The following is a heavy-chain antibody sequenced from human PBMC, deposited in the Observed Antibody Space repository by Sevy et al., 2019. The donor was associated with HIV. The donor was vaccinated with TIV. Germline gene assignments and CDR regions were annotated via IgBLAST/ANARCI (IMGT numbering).Heavy chain of an antibody. Sequence: GEALKISCKGSGYRFTSYWIGWVRQMPGKGLEWMGIIYPDDSETRDSPFLQGQVTISADKSISTAYLQWSSLKASDTAMYFCARRGYDSSGYPQYYFDYWGQGTLVTVSS. CDR2: IYPDDSET. D-gene: IGHD3-22*01. V-gene: IGHV5-51*01. CDR3: ARRGYDSSGYPQYYFDY. CDR1: GYRFTSYW. J-gene: IGHJ4*02.